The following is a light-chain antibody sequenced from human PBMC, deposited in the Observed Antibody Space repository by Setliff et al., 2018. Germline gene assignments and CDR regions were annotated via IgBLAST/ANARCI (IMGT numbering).Light chain of an antibody. CDR2: NVS. CDR3: SSYSRTTTLVI. V-gene: IGLV2-14*03. CDR1: SSDVGSYDL. Sequence: QSALAQPASVSGSPGQSITISCSGTSSDVGSYDLVSWYQQHPGKAPKLIIYNVSGRPSGVSHRFSGSKSDNTASLTISGLQAEDEADYYCSSYSRTTTLVIFGGGTKVTVL. J-gene: IGLJ2*01.